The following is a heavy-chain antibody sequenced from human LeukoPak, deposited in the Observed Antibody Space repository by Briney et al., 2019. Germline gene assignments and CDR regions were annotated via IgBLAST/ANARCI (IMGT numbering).Heavy chain of an antibody. CDR1: GFTFSSYD. V-gene: IGHV3-21*01. D-gene: IGHD4-23*01. CDR3: ARGSSYGGNYYYYMDV. Sequence: GGSLRLSCAASGFTFSSYDMTWVRQAPGKGLEWVSSISTSSTYIYYADSVKGRFTISRDDAKNSLSLQMNSLRAEDTSVYYCARGSSYGGNYYYYMDVWGKGTTVTVSS. CDR2: ISTSSTYI. J-gene: IGHJ6*03.